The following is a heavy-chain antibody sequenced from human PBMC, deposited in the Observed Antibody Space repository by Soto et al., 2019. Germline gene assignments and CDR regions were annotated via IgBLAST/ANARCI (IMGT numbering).Heavy chain of an antibody. J-gene: IGHJ4*02. CDR3: SHGYGQYFNS. CDR1: GFSLTDVW. CDR2: IKSRAAGGTT. Sequence: EVQLVESGGGLVKPGGSLRLSCAVSGFSLTDVWMNWIRQAPGKGLEWVGRIKSRAAGGTTDYAAPVKGRFTMLREDSKHTLYLQMDSLIIEDTAVYFCSHGYGQYFNSWGQGTLVTVSS. V-gene: IGHV3-15*07. D-gene: IGHD5-18*01.